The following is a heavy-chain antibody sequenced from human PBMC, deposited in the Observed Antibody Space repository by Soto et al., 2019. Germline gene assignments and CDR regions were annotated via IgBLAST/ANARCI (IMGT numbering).Heavy chain of an antibody. CDR2: INPSGGST. J-gene: IGHJ4*02. CDR3: ARDRVTTVVTPGGPFDY. V-gene: IGHV1-46*01. D-gene: IGHD4-17*01. CDR1: GYTFTSYY. Sequence: QVQLVQSGAEVKKPGASVKVSCKASGYTFTSYYMHWVRQAPGQGLEWMGIINPSGGSTSYAQKFQGRVTMTRDTSTSTVYMELSSLRSEDTAVYYCARDRVTTVVTPGGPFDYWGQGTLVTVSS.